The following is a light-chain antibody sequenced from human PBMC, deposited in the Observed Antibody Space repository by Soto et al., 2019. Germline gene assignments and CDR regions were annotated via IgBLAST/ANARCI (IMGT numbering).Light chain of an antibody. CDR1: QTITPTF. J-gene: IGKJ4*01. CDR2: GAS. V-gene: IGKV3-20*01. Sequence: EIVLTQSPGTLSLSPGERATLSCRASQTITPTFLALYQQKPGQAPRLLIYGASSRATDIPDRFSGSGSGTDFTLTISKLEPEDFAVYYCQQFGVSPTFGGGTKVEIK. CDR3: QQFGVSPT.